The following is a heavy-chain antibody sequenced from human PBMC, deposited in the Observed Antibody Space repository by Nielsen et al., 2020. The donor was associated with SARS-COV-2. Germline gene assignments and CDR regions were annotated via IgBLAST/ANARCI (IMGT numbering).Heavy chain of an antibody. Sequence: GGSLRLSCAASGFTFDDYAMHWVRQAPGKGLEWVSGISWNSGSIGYADSVKGRFTMSRDNAKNSLYLQMNSLRAEDTALYYCAKRGGYCSSTSCYERWTYFDYWGQGTLVTVSS. D-gene: IGHD2-2*01. J-gene: IGHJ4*02. CDR1: GFTFDDYA. CDR3: AKRGGYCSSTSCYERWTYFDY. V-gene: IGHV3-9*01. CDR2: ISWNSGSI.